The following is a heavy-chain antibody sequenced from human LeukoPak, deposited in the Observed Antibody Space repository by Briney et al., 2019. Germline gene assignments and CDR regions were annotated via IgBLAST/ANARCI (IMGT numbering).Heavy chain of an antibody. CDR1: GGSISSYY. Sequence: PSETLSLTCTVSGGSISSYYWSWIRQPPGKGLEWIGYIYTSGSTNYNPSLKSRVTISVDTSKNQLSLKLSSVTAADTAVYYCARVDRFYYYMDVWGKGTTVTVSS. CDR2: IYTSGST. J-gene: IGHJ6*03. CDR3: ARVDRFYYYMDV. V-gene: IGHV4-4*09. D-gene: IGHD3/OR15-3a*01.